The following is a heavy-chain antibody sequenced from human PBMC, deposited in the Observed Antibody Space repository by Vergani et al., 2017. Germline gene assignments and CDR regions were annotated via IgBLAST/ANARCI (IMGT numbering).Heavy chain of an antibody. CDR2: INPNSGGT. D-gene: IGHD4-11*01. J-gene: IGHJ4*02. V-gene: IGHV1-2*02. Sequence: VQLVQSGAEVKKPGESLRISCKGSGYTFTGYYMHWVRQAPGQGLEWMGWINPNSGGTNYAQKFQGRVTMTRDTSISTAYMELSRLRSDDTAVYYCARDPMYSNYVYANWGQGTLVTVSS. CDR1: GYTFTGYY. CDR3: ARDPMYSNYVYAN.